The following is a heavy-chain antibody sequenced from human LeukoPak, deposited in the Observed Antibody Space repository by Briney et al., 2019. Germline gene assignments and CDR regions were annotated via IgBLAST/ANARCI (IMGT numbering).Heavy chain of an antibody. V-gene: IGHV1-2*06. CDR2: TNPNSGDT. CDR3: ARDYCGGDCFPDY. Sequence: ASVKVSCKTSGYTFTGYYVHWVRQAPGQGLEWMGRTNPNSGDTNYAQKFQGRVTMTRDTPISTAYMELSRLRSDDTAVYYCARDYCGGDCFPDYWGQGTLVTVSS. J-gene: IGHJ4*02. CDR1: GYTFTGYY. D-gene: IGHD2-21*02.